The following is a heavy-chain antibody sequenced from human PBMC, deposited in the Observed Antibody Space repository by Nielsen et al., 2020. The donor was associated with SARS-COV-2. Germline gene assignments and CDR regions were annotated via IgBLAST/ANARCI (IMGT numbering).Heavy chain of an antibody. Sequence: SETLSLTCTVSGGSISSYYWSWIRQPPGKGLEWIGYIYYSGSTNCNPSLKSRVTISVDTSKNQFSLKLSSVTAADTAVYYCASSRRRTPFDYWGQGTLVTVSS. CDR1: GGSISSYY. CDR3: ASSRRRTPFDY. D-gene: IGHD1-14*01. J-gene: IGHJ4*02. V-gene: IGHV4-59*01. CDR2: IYYSGST.